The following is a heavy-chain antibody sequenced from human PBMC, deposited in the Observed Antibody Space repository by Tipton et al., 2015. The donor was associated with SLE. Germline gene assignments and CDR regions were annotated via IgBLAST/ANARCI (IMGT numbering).Heavy chain of an antibody. CDR1: GGPISSYY. CDR3: ARGIPSRI. CDR2: IYYSGST. Sequence: TLSLTCTVSGGPISSYYWSWNRQPPGKGLEWIGYIYYSGSTNYHPSLKSRVTISVDTSKNQFPLKLSSVTAADTAVYYCARGIPSRIWGQGTMVTVSS. V-gene: IGHV4-59*01. J-gene: IGHJ3*02.